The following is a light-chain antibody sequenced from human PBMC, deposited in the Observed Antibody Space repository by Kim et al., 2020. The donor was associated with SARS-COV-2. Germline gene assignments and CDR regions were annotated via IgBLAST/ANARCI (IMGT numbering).Light chain of an antibody. J-gene: IGLJ2*01. V-gene: IGLV7-46*01. CDR1: AGAVTSDHF. CDR3: LLSYSDSRV. Sequence: PGGAVTLPCDSRAGAVTSDHFPYWFHQKPGQAPRTLIYDTGNRHSWTPARFSGSLLGGKAALTLSAAQAEDEADYYCLLSYSDSRVFGGGTQLTVL. CDR2: DTG.